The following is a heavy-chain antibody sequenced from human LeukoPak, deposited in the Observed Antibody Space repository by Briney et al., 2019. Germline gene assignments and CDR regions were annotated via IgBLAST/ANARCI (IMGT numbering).Heavy chain of an antibody. V-gene: IGHV4-59*11. D-gene: IGHD4-17*01. CDR1: GGPIKSHY. CDR2: IYYSGST. Sequence: SETLSLTCNVSVSGGPIKSHYWSWIRQPPGKGLEWIGYIYYSGSTNYNPSLKSRVTISVDTSKNQFSLKLSSVTAADTAVYYCARVEYGDYEGAFDIWGQGTMVTVSS. J-gene: IGHJ3*02. CDR3: ARVEYGDYEGAFDI.